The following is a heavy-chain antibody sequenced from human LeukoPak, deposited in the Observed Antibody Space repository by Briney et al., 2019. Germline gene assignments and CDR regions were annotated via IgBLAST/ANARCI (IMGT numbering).Heavy chain of an antibody. CDR3: ARGLAVAGSGWFDP. J-gene: IGHJ5*02. D-gene: IGHD6-19*01. CDR2: INSDGSSR. CDR1: GFTFSSYW. Sequence: GGSLRLSCAASGFTFSSYWMHWVRQVPGKGLVWVSRINSDGSSRSYVDSVMGRFTISRDNAKNTLYLQLDSLRAEDTAVYYCARGLAVAGSGWFDPWGQGTLVTVSS. V-gene: IGHV3-74*01.